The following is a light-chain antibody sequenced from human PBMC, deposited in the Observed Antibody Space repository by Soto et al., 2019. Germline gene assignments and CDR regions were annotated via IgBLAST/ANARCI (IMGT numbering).Light chain of an antibody. CDR1: YSDIGAFGS. CDR3: TSYTKDTTYV. CDR2: GVN. Sequence: QSVLTQPASVSGSPGQSITVSCTGTYSDIGAFGSVSWYQHHPGRAPKLLIFGVNRRPSGISYRFSASKSGNTASLTISGLQAEDEADYYCTSYTKDTTYVFGTGTKVTVL. J-gene: IGLJ1*01. V-gene: IGLV2-14*01.